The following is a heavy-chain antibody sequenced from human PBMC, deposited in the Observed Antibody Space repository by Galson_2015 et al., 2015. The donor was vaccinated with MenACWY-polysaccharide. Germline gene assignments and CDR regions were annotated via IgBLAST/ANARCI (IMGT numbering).Heavy chain of an antibody. Sequence: ETLSLPCPVSGASIRTYHWSWIRQPPGKGLEWIGYIHYSGASNYNPSLRGRISISIDTSKNQVSLQLNSVTSVDAAVYYCARGPRGVLYYAMDVWGQGTTVAVSS. CDR3: ARGPRGVLYYAMDV. CDR2: IHYSGAS. D-gene: IGHD2-8*02. CDR1: GASIRTYH. V-gene: IGHV4-59*01. J-gene: IGHJ6*02.